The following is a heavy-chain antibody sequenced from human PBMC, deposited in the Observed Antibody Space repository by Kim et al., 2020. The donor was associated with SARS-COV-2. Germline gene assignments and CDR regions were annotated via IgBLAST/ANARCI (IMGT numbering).Heavy chain of an antibody. J-gene: IGHJ6*02. Sequence: YADSVKGRFTISRDNSKNTLYLQMNSLRAEDTAVYYCAREAAAAYYGMDVWGQGTTVTVSS. D-gene: IGHD6-13*01. CDR3: AREAAAAYYGMDV. V-gene: IGHV3-33*01.